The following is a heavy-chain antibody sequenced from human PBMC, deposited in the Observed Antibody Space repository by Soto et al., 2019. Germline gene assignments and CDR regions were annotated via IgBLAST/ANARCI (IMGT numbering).Heavy chain of an antibody. Sequence: ASVKVSCKASGYTFTGYYMHWVRQAPGQGLEWMGWISAYNGNTNDAQKLQGRVTMTTDTSTSTAHMELRSLRSDDTAVYCCALVIAYERSSYYYYMDVWGKGTTGTVAS. D-gene: IGHD5-12*01. CDR1: GYTFTGYY. CDR2: ISAYNGNT. CDR3: ALVIAYERSSYYYYMDV. J-gene: IGHJ6*03. V-gene: IGHV1-18*04.